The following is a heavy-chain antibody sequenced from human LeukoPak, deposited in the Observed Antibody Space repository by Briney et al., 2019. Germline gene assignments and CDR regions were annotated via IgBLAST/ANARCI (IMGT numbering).Heavy chain of an antibody. D-gene: IGHD5-12*01. V-gene: IGHV3-23*01. Sequence: GGSLRLSCAASGFSFSTSPMSWVRQPPGKGLEWVSAMNNGPGATFYRDSVRGRFTISRDDFKSTLYLQMNSLRAEDTGTYYCAKTHYDLLDVWGQGTTVTVSS. CDR3: AKTHYDLLDV. CDR2: MNNGPGAT. CDR1: GFSFSTSP. J-gene: IGHJ6*02.